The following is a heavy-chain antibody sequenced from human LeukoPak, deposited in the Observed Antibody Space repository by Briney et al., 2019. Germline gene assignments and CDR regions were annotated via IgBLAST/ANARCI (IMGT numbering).Heavy chain of an antibody. D-gene: IGHD3-22*01. V-gene: IGHV1-18*01. Sequence: ASVKVSCKASGYTFTSYGIRWLRQAPGQGSEWMGWISAYNGNTNYAQKLQGRVTMTTDTSTSTAYMELRSLRSDDTAVYYCAREEIVVVPRGYYFDYWGQGTLVTVSS. J-gene: IGHJ4*02. CDR3: AREEIVVVPRGYYFDY. CDR1: GYTFTSYG. CDR2: ISAYNGNT.